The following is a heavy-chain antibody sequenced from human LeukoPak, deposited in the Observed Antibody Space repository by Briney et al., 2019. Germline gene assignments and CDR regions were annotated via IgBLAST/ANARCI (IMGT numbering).Heavy chain of an antibody. CDR1: GVSISSYY. CDR2: IYYSGST. D-gene: IGHD3-22*01. J-gene: IGHJ4*02. Sequence: SETLSLTCTVSGVSISSYYWSWIRQPPGKGLEWIGYIYYSGSTNYNPSLKSRVTISVDTSKNQFSLKLSSVTAADTAVYYCARDPGAYYYDSSGLFDYWGQGTLVTVSS. V-gene: IGHV4-59*01. CDR3: ARDPGAYYYDSSGLFDY.